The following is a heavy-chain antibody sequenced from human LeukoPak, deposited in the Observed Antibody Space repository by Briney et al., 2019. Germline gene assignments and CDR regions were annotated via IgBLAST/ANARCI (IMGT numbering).Heavy chain of an antibody. D-gene: IGHD3-22*01. V-gene: IGHV4-34*01. Sequence: SETLSLTCAVYGGSFSGYYWSWIRLPPGKGLEWIGEINHSGSTNYNPSLKSRVTISVDTSKNQFSLKLSSVTAADTAVYYCARGPTYYYDSSGYYPLGFDYWGQGTLVTVSS. CDR1: GGSFSGYY. CDR2: INHSGST. CDR3: ARGPTYYYDSSGYYPLGFDY. J-gene: IGHJ4*02.